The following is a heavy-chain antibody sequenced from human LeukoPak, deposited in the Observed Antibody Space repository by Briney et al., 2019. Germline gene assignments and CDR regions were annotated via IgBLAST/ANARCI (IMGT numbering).Heavy chain of an antibody. Sequence: GGSLRLFWGASGFTFSRYALSWVRHAPGEGVGWVSAISGSGGSTYYADSVKGRFTISRDNSKNTLYLQMNSLRAEDTAVYYCAKDNRRFGELFSDYWGQGTLVTVSS. D-gene: IGHD3-10*01. CDR1: GFTFSRYA. CDR3: AKDNRRFGELFSDY. J-gene: IGHJ4*02. CDR2: ISGSGGST. V-gene: IGHV3-23*01.